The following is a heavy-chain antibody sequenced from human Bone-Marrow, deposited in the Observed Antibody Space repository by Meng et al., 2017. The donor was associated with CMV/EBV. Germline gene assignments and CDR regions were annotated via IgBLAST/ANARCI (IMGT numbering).Heavy chain of an antibody. Sequence: SGPTLVKPTQTLTLTCTFSGFSLSTSGMCVSWVRQPPGKALEWLALIYWNDDKRYSPSLKSRLTITKDTSKNQVVLTMTNMDPVDTATYYCARLCITMVRGWGFGFDPWGQGTLVTVSS. J-gene: IGHJ5*02. CDR1: GFSLSTSGMC. V-gene: IGHV2-5*08. CDR2: IYWNDDK. CDR3: ARLCITMVRGWGFGFDP. D-gene: IGHD3-10*01.